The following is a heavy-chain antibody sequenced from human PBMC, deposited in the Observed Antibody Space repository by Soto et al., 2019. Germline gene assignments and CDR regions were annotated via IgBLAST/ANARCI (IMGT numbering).Heavy chain of an antibody. CDR2: ISGSGGST. CDR1: RFSFSSYA. CDR3: AKGVRSYYYYGMDV. Sequence: LRLSYAASRFSFSSYAITWVRQAPGKGLEWVSGISGSGGSTYYADSVKGRFTISRDNSKNTMYLQMNSLRAEDTAVYYCAKGVRSYYYYGMDVWGQGTTVTV. V-gene: IGHV3-23*01. D-gene: IGHD3-22*01. J-gene: IGHJ6*02.